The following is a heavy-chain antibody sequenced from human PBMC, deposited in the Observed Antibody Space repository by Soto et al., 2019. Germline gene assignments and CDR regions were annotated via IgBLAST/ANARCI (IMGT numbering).Heavy chain of an antibody. J-gene: IGHJ6*02. CDR1: GFTFSSYG. Sequence: PGGSLRLSCAASGFTFSSYGMHWVRQAPGKGLEWVAVISYDGSNKYYADSVKGRFTISRDNSKNTLYLQMNSLRAEDTAVYYCAKDRVAVAHYYYYGMDVWGQGTTVTVSS. CDR2: ISYDGSNK. D-gene: IGHD6-19*01. CDR3: AKDRVAVAHYYYYGMDV. V-gene: IGHV3-30*18.